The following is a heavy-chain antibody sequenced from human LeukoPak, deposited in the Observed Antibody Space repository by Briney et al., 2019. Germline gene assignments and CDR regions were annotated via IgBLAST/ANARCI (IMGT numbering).Heavy chain of an antibody. CDR3: ARGGGDCGGDCYSGEDDY. D-gene: IGHD2-21*02. CDR2: INHSGST. J-gene: IGHJ4*02. CDR1: GGSFSGYY. V-gene: IGHV4-34*01. Sequence: SETLSLTCAVYGGSFSGYYWSWIRQPPGKGLEWTGEINHSGSTNYNPSLKSRVTISVDTSKNQFSLKLSSVTAADTAVYYCARGGGDCGGDCYSGEDDYWGQGTLVTVSS.